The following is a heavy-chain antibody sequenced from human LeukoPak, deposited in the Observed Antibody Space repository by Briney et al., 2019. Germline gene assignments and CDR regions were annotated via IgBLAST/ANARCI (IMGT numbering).Heavy chain of an antibody. CDR2: IYYSGST. J-gene: IGHJ3*02. D-gene: IGHD3-16*01. CDR3: ARDLPGGLDAFDI. Sequence: PSETLSLTCTVSGGSINNYYWSWIRQPPGKGLEWIGYIYYSGSTNYNPSLKSRVTISVDTSKNQFSLKLRSVTAADTAVYYCARDLPGGLDAFDIWGQGTMVTVSS. V-gene: IGHV4-59*01. CDR1: GGSINNYY.